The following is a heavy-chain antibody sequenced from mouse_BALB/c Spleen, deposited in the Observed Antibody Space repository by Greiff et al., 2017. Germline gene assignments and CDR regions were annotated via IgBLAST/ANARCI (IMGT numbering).Heavy chain of an antibody. CDR3: AREDGYFHV. CDR2: IDPANGNT. CDR1: GFNIKDTY. Sequence: EVKLQESGAELVKPGASVKLSCTASGFNIKDTYMHWVKQRPEQGLEWIGRIDPANGNTKYDPKFQGKATITADTSSNTAYLQLSSLTSEDTAVYYCAREDGYFHVWGAGTTVTVSS. V-gene: IGHV14-3*02. J-gene: IGHJ1*01. D-gene: IGHD2-3*01.